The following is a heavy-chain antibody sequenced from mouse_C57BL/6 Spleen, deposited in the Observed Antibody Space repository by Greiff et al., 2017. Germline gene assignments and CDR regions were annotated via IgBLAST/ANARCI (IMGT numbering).Heavy chain of an antibody. CDR3: SRGRFDC. CDR2: IYPGDGDT. CDR1: GYAFSSSW. V-gene: IGHV1-82*01. Sequence: VQLQQSGPELVKPGASVKISCKASGYAFSSSWRHWVKQRPGKGLEWIGRIYPGDGDTKYNGKFKGKATLNADKSSSTAYMQLSRLTYEDSAVYICSRGRFDCWGQGVTLSGYS. J-gene: IGHJ2*01.